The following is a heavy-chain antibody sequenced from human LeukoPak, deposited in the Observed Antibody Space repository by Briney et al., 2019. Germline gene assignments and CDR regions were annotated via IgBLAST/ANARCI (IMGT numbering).Heavy chain of an antibody. CDR3: AKAPYDTSGFSSPNYFDY. Sequence: GGSLRLSCAASGFTFSTYPMNWVRQAPGKGLEWISNIRDTGNDMYYADSVKGRFTISRGNSKNTLYLQMNSLRAEDTAVYYCAKAPYDTSGFSSPNYFDYWGQGTLVTVSS. D-gene: IGHD3-22*01. V-gene: IGHV3-48*01. CDR1: GFTFSTYP. CDR2: IRDTGNDM. J-gene: IGHJ4*02.